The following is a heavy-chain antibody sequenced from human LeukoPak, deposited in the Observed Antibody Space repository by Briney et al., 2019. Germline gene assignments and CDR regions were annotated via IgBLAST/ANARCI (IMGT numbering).Heavy chain of an antibody. Sequence: GASVKVSCKASGYTFTSYGISWVRQAPGQGLEWMGWISAYNGNTNYAQKLQGRVTMTTDTSTSTAPMELRSLRSDDTAVYYCARDHRASGSFQDYWGQGTLVTVSS. V-gene: IGHV1-18*01. CDR1: GYTFTSYG. CDR3: ARDHRASGSFQDY. CDR2: ISAYNGNT. J-gene: IGHJ4*02. D-gene: IGHD1-26*01.